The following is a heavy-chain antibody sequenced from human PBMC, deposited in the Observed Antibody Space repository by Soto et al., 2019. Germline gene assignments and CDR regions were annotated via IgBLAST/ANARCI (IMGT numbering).Heavy chain of an antibody. CDR3: ARSLMITFGGVVTYAAFDI. D-gene: IGHD3-16*01. V-gene: IGHV2-26*01. Sequence: SGPTLVNPTETLTLTCTVSGFSLSNARMGVCWIRQPPGKALEWLAHIFSNDEKSYSTFLKSRLTISKDTSKSQVVLTMTNMDPVDTATYYCARSLMITFGGVVTYAAFDIWGQGTMVTVSS. J-gene: IGHJ3*02. CDR1: GFSLSNARMG. CDR2: IFSNDEK.